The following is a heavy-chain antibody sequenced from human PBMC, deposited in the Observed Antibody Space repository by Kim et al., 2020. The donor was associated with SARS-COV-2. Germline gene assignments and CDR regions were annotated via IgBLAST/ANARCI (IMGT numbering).Heavy chain of an antibody. V-gene: IGHV1-18*01. J-gene: IGHJ4*02. CDR3: ARVTRYDILTGHSPNDFDY. CDR2: ISAYNGNT. Sequence: ASVKVSCKASGYTFTSYGISWVRQAPGQGLEWMGWISAYNGNTNYAQKLQGRVTMTTDTSTSTAYMELRSLRSDDTAVYYCARVTRYDILTGHSPNDFDYWGQGTLVTVSS. D-gene: IGHD3-9*01. CDR1: GYTFTSYG.